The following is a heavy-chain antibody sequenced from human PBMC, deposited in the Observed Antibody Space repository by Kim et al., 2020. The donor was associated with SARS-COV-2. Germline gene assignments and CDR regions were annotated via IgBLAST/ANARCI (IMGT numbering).Heavy chain of an antibody. J-gene: IGHJ5*02. Sequence: TSYAQKFQGRVTMTRDTSTSTVYMELSSLRSEDTAVYYCAIGIVVVTLDPWGQGTLVTVSS. D-gene: IGHD2-15*01. CDR2: T. V-gene: IGHV1-46*01. CDR3: AIGIVVVTLDP.